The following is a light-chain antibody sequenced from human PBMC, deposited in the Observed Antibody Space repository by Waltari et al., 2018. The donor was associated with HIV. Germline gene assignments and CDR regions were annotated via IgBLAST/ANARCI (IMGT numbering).Light chain of an antibody. J-gene: IGKJ1*01. CDR2: WAS. CDR1: QNILYSDNNKNY. Sequence: DIVMIQSPDSLTVSLGERATINCKSSQNILYSDNNKNYLTWYQQKPGQPPKLLIYWASTRESGVPDRFSGSGSGTDFTRTLSSLQAEDVAVYYCQQYYSTPWTFGQGTKVEIK. V-gene: IGKV4-1*01. CDR3: QQYYSTPWT.